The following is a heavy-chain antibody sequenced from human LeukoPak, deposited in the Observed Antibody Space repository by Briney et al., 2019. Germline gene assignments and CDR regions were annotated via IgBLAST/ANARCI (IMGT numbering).Heavy chain of an antibody. J-gene: IGHJ4*02. CDR2: IKQDGSEK. CDR3: ARTYSYGFTGEGY. CDR1: GFTFSSYS. V-gene: IGHV3-7*01. D-gene: IGHD5-18*01. Sequence: GGSLRLSCAASGFTFSSYSMNWVRQAPGKGLEWVANIKQDGSEKYYVDSVKGRFTISRDNAKNSLYLQMNSLRAEDTAVYYCARTYSYGFTGEGYWGQGTLVTVSS.